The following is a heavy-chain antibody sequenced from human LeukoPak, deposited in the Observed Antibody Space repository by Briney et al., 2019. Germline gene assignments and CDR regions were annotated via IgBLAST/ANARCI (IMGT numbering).Heavy chain of an antibody. V-gene: IGHV4-59*08. CDR2: IYYSGST. D-gene: IGHD6-13*01. J-gene: IGHJ4*02. Sequence: SETLSLTCTVSGGSISSYYWSWIRQPPGKGLEWIGYIYYSGSTNYNPSLKSRVTISVDTSKNQFSLKLSSVTAADTAVYYCARGSLAAAGTPFDYWGQGTLVTVSS. CDR3: ARGSLAAAGTPFDY. CDR1: GGSISSYY.